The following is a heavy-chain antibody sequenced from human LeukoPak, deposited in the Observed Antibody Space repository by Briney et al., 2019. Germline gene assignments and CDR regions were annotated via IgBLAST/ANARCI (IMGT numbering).Heavy chain of an antibody. J-gene: IGHJ4*02. CDR3: ARVGGNYEGLIDY. CDR2: IIPIFGTA. CDR1: GGTFSSYA. V-gene: IGHV1-69*05. Sequence: SVKVSCKASGGTFSSYAISWVRQAPGQGLEWMGRIIPIFGTANYAQKFQGRVTITTDESTSTAYMELSSLRSEDTAVYYCARVGGNYEGLIDYWGQGTLVTVSS. D-gene: IGHD1-26*01.